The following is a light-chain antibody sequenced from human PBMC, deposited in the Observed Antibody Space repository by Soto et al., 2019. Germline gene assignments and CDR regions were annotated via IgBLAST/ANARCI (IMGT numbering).Light chain of an antibody. CDR3: CSYAGASSVV. CDR1: SSDVGSYNL. Sequence: QSALTQPASVSGSPGQSITISCTGTSSDVGSYNLVSWYQQHPDKAPKFIIYEVTKRPSGVSNRFSGSKSGNTASLTISGLQAEDEADYYCCSYAGASSVVFGGGTKVTVL. J-gene: IGLJ2*01. V-gene: IGLV2-23*02. CDR2: EVT.